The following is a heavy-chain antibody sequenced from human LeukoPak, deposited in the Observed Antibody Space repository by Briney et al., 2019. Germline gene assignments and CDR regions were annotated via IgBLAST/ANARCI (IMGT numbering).Heavy chain of an antibody. Sequence: SETLSLTCTVSGGSISSSSYYWGWIRQPPGKGLEWIGSIYYSGSTYYNPSLKSRVTISVDTSKNQFSLKLSSVTAADTAVYYCPLTVGDYFDYWGQGTLVTVSS. CDR1: GGSISSSSYY. D-gene: IGHD2-15*01. CDR3: PLTVGDYFDY. CDR2: IYYSGST. J-gene: IGHJ4*02. V-gene: IGHV4-39*01.